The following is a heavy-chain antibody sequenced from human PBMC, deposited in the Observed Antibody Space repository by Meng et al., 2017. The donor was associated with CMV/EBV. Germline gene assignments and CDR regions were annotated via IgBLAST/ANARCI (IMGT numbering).Heavy chain of an antibody. V-gene: IGHV4-34*01. CDR1: FSGYY. D-gene: IGHD2-2*02. CDR3: ARGEIVVVPAAIRFNWYFDL. CDR2: INHSGST. J-gene: IGHJ2*01. Sequence: FSGYYWSWIRQPPGKGLEWIGDINHSGSTNYNPSLKSRVTISVDTSKNQFSLKLSSVTAADTAVYYCARGEIVVVPAAIRFNWYFDLWGRGTLVTVSS.